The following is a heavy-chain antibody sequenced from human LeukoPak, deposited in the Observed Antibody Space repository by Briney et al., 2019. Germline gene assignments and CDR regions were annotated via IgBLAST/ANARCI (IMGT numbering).Heavy chain of an antibody. CDR2: IYHSGST. CDR1: GYSISSGYY. Sequence: SETLSLTCAVSGYSISSGYYWGWIRQPPGKGLEWIGSIYHSGSTYYNPSLKSRVTISVDTSKNQFSLKLSSVTAADTAVYYCARGRSGGLTRGQGTLVTVSS. V-gene: IGHV4-38-2*01. CDR3: ARGRSGGLT. D-gene: IGHD2-15*01. J-gene: IGHJ4*02.